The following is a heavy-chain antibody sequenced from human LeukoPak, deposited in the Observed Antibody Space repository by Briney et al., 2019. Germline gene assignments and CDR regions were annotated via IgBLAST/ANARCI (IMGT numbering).Heavy chain of an antibody. CDR2: LDYSGST. CDR3: ARRHVEYSSSSDPYYFDY. J-gene: IGHJ4*02. D-gene: IGHD6-6*01. Sequence: SETLSLTCTVSGGSISSYYGTWIRQPPGKGLEWIGYLDYSGSTNYNPSLKSRVTISVGTSKNQFSLKVSSVTAADTAVYYCARRHVEYSSSSDPYYFDYWGQGTLVTVSS. V-gene: IGHV4-59*01. CDR1: GGSISSYY.